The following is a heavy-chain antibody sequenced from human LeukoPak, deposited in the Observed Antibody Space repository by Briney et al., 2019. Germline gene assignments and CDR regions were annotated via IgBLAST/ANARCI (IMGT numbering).Heavy chain of an antibody. CDR2: IYYRGST. J-gene: IGHJ6*02. D-gene: IGHD6-13*01. Sequence: SETLSLTCTVSGGSISSSSYYWGWIRQPPGKGLEWIGSIYYRGSTYYNPYLKSRVTIYLDTSKNQFSLKLRSVTAADTAVYYCARHQEAAAGWYYGMDVWGQGTAVTVSS. CDR1: GGSISSSSYY. V-gene: IGHV4-39*01. CDR3: ARHQEAAAGWYYGMDV.